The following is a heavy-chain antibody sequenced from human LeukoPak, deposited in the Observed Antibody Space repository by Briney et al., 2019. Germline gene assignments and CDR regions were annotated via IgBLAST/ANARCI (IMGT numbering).Heavy chain of an antibody. J-gene: IGHJ4*02. CDR3: AKDIAMVFDY. CDR2: ISSSSSTI. CDR1: GFTFSSYS. V-gene: IGHV3-48*01. Sequence: GGSLRLSCAASGFTFSSYSMNWVRQAPGKGLEWVSYISSSSSTIYYADSVKGRFTISRDNSKNTLYLQMNSLRAEDTAVYYCAKDIAMVFDYWGQGTLVTVSS. D-gene: IGHD5-18*01.